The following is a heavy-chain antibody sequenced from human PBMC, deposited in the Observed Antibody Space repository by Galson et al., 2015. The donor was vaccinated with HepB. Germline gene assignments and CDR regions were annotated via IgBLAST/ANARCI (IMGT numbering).Heavy chain of an antibody. V-gene: IGHV3-30*18. Sequence: SLRLSCAASGFTFSSYGMHWVRQAPGKGLEWVAVISYDGSNKYYADSVKGRFTISRDNSKNTLYLQMNSLRAEDTAVYYCAKAVRLATYYYGSVTTGAFDYWGQGTLVTVSS. CDR3: AKAVRLATYYYGSVTTGAFDY. J-gene: IGHJ4*02. CDR1: GFTFSSYG. D-gene: IGHD3-10*01. CDR2: ISYDGSNK.